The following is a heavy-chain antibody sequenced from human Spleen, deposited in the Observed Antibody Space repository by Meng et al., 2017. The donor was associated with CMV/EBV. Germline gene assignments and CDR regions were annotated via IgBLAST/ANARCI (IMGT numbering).Heavy chain of an antibody. CDR1: GGSISSGDYY. CDR2: IYYSGST. J-gene: IGHJ6*02. CDR3: VRSSNPYYYYGMDV. D-gene: IGHD4-11*01. V-gene: IGHV4-61*08. Sequence: SETLSLTCTVSGGSISSGDYYWSWIRQPPGKGLEWIGYIYYSGSTYYNPSLKSRVTISVDTSKNQFSLKLSSVTAADTAVYYCVRSSNPYYYYGMDVWGQGTTVTVSS.